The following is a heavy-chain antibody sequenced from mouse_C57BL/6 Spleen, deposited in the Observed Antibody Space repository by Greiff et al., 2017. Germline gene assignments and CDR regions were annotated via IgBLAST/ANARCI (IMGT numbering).Heavy chain of an antibody. CDR1: GYTFTSYW. D-gene: IGHD1-1*01. CDR3: ARRGPLYGSSSDGYFDY. CDR2: IHPNSGST. J-gene: IGHJ2*01. Sequence: QVQLQQPGAELVKPGASVKLSCKASGYTFTSYWMHWVKQRPGQGLEWIGMIHPNSGSTNYNEKFKSKATLTVDKSSSTAYMQLSSLTSEDSAVYYCARRGPLYGSSSDGYFDYWGQGTTLTVSS. V-gene: IGHV1-64*01.